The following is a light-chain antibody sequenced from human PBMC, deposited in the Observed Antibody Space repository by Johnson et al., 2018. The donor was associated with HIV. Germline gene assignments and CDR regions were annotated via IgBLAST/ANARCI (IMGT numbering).Light chain of an antibody. CDR2: DNN. CDR3: GTWDSSLSEEV. J-gene: IGLJ1*01. V-gene: IGLV1-51*01. Sequence: QSVLTQPPSVSAAPGQKFTISCSGSSSNIGNNYVSWYQQLPGTAPKLLIYDNNKRPSGIPDRFSGSKSGTSATLGITGLQTGDEADYYCGTWDSSLSEEVFGTGTKVTVL. CDR1: SSNIGNNY.